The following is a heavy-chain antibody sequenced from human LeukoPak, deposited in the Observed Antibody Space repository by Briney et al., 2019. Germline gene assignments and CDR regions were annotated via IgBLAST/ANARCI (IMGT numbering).Heavy chain of an antibody. D-gene: IGHD6-13*01. CDR1: GFTVSSNY. Sequence: GGSLRLSCAASGFTVSSNYMSWVRQAPGKGLEWVSLIYSDGSTNYADSVKGRFTTSRDNAKNTLYLQMNSLRAEDTAVYYCASGRTSSSRYYFDYWGQGTLVTVSS. CDR3: ASGRTSSSRYYFDY. V-gene: IGHV3-53*01. CDR2: IYSDGST. J-gene: IGHJ4*02.